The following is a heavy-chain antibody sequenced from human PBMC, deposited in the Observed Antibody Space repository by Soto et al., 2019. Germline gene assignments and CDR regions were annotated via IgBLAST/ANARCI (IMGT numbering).Heavy chain of an antibody. CDR1: GYTFSSYH. CDR3: ARDLPAVDY. J-gene: IGHJ4*02. Sequence: QIQLVQSGAEVKKPGASVKVSCKASGYTFSSYHITWVRQAPGQGLEWMGWISAYNGNTTYAQKLQGRVTKTTDPSPSTACMQLRSMRSHDTAVYYCARDLPAVDYWGQGALVTVSS. V-gene: IGHV1-18*01. CDR2: ISAYNGNT.